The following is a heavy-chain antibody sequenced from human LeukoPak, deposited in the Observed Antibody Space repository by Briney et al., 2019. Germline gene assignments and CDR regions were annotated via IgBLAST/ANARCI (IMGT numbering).Heavy chain of an antibody. CDR3: ARLSYSSSPPTLDYYYYMDV. J-gene: IGHJ6*03. D-gene: IGHD6-6*01. Sequence: SETLSLTCAVYGGSISSYYWSWIRQPPGKGLEWIGYIYTSGSTNYNPSLKSRVTISVDTSKNQFSLKLSSVTAADTAVYYCARLSYSSSPPTLDYYYYMDVWGKGTTVTVSS. CDR2: IYTSGST. CDR1: GGSISSYY. V-gene: IGHV4-4*09.